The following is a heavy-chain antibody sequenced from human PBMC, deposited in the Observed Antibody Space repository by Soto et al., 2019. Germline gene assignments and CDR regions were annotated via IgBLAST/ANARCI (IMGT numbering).Heavy chain of an antibody. J-gene: IGHJ5*02. CDR1: GGSISSGGYS. CDR3: ARANDYGDYHNWFDP. V-gene: IGHV4-30-2*01. D-gene: IGHD4-17*01. Sequence: PSETLSLTCAVSGGSISSGGYSWSWIRQPPGKGLEWIGYIYHSGSTYYNPSLKSRVTISVDRSKNQFSLKLSSVTAADTAVYYCARANDYGDYHNWFDPWGQGTLVTVSS. CDR2: IYHSGST.